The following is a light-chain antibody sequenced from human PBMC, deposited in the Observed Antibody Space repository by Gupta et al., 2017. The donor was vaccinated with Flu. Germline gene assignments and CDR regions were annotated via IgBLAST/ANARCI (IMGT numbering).Light chain of an antibody. V-gene: IGKV1-5*03. Sequence: DIQMTQSPSTLSASVGDRVTITCRASQSISSWLAWYQQRPGRAPNLLIYKASSLESGVPSRFSGSGSGTEFTLTISSLQPDDFATCYCQQYYSYSTFGQGTKVEIK. CDR2: KAS. CDR1: QSISSW. CDR3: QQYYSYST. J-gene: IGKJ1*01.